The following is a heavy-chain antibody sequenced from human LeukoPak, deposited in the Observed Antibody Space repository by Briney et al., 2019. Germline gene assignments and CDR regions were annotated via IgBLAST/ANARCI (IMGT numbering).Heavy chain of an antibody. D-gene: IGHD3-3*01. CDR1: GFTFSSYW. J-gene: IGHJ4*01. CDR2: IKQDGSEK. V-gene: IGHV3-7*01. CDR3: AREEGERITIFGVVTTFDY. Sequence: PGGSLRLSCAASGFTFSSYWMSWVRQAPGKGLEWVANIKQDGSEKYYVDSVKGRFTISRDNAKNSLYLQMNSLRAEDTAVYYCAREEGERITIFGVVTTFDYWGQGTLVTVSS.